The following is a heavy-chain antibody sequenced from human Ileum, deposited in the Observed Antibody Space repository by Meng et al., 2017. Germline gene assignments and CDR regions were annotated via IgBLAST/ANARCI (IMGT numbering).Heavy chain of an antibody. J-gene: IGHJ4*02. Sequence: EVQLLESGGGLVQPGGSLRLACAASGFTFSSYAMSWVRQAPGKGLEWVSAISGSGGSTYYADSVKGRFTISRDNSKNTLYLQMNNLRPEDTAVYYCSRDLSSEWELVGWGQGTLVTVSS. D-gene: IGHD1-26*01. CDR1: GFTFSSYA. V-gene: IGHV3-23*01. CDR3: SRDLSSEWELVG. CDR2: ISGSGGST.